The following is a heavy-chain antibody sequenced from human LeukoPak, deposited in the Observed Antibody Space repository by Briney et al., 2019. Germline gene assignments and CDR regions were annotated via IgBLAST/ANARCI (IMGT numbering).Heavy chain of an antibody. CDR3: AKGAAGFGEL. D-gene: IGHD3-10*01. J-gene: IGHJ4*02. V-gene: IGHV3-30*18. CDR2: ISYDGSNK. Sequence: PGRSLRLSCAASGFTFSSYGMHWVRQAPGKGLEWVAVISYDGSNKYYADSVKGRFTISRDNSKNTLYLQMNSLRAEDTAAYYCAKGAAGFGELWGQGTLVTVSS. CDR1: GFTFSSYG.